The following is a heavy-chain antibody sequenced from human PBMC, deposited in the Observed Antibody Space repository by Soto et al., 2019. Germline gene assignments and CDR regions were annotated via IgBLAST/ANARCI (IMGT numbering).Heavy chain of an antibody. Sequence: GGSLRLSCAASGFTFSSYGMHWVRQAPGKGLEWVAVIWYDGSNKYYADSVKGRFTISRGNSKNTLYLQMNSLRAEDTAVYYCARARSHPAGIAGNNWFDPWGQGTLVTVSS. CDR1: GFTFSSYG. CDR3: ARARSHPAGIAGNNWFDP. J-gene: IGHJ5*02. D-gene: IGHD6-13*01. V-gene: IGHV3-33*01. CDR2: IWYDGSNK.